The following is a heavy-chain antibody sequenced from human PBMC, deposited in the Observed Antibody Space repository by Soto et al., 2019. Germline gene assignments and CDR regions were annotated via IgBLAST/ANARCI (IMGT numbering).Heavy chain of an antibody. CDR3: ARDILLWFGELPPRAHDAFDI. CDR1: GGSISSGGYF. Sequence: QVQLQESGPGLVKPSQTLSLTCTVSGGSISSGGYFWSWIRQHPGKGLEWIGDINYSGSTYSNPSLKSRITISVDTSKKPFSLKLSSVTAADTAVYYCARDILLWFGELPPRAHDAFDIWGQGTMVTVSS. J-gene: IGHJ3*02. D-gene: IGHD3-10*01. V-gene: IGHV4-31*03. CDR2: INYSGST.